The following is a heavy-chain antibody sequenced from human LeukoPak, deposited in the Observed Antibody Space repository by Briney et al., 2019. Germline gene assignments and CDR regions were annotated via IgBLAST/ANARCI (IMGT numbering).Heavy chain of an antibody. J-gene: IGHJ4*02. V-gene: IGHV3-23*01. CDR3: AKGGRDCGGDCYYYFDY. D-gene: IGHD2-21*01. CDR2: ISGSGGST. CDR1: GFTFSSYG. Sequence: GRSLRLSCAASGFTFSSYGMHWVRQAPGKGLEWVSAISGSGGSTYYADSVKGRFTISRDNSKNTLYLQMNSLRAEDTAVYYCAKGGRDCGGDCYYYFDYWGQGTLVTVSS.